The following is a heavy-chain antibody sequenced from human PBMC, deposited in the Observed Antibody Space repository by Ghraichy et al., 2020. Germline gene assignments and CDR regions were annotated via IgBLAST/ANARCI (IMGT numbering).Heavy chain of an antibody. Sequence: SETLSLTCTVSGGSISNFYWSWIRQPPGKGLEWIGYLYYSGSSNYNPSLKSRVTISIDTSKNQFSLKLNSVTAADTAVYYCARRSYSSSWSWFDPWGQGTLVTVSS. D-gene: IGHD6-13*01. CDR3: ARRSYSSSWSWFDP. CDR2: LYYSGSS. V-gene: IGHV4-59*01. J-gene: IGHJ5*02. CDR1: GGSISNFY.